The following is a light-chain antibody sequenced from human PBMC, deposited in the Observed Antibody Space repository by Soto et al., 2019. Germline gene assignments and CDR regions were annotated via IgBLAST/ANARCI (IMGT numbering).Light chain of an antibody. Sequence: QSVLTQPASVSGSPGQSITISCTGTSSDVGAYNYVSWYQQDPGKAPKLIIYAVNNRPSGISDRFSGSKSGNTASLTISGLQAEDEADYYCTSYTTGNTYVFGTGTKVTVL. CDR3: TSYTTGNTYV. J-gene: IGLJ1*01. V-gene: IGLV2-14*01. CDR2: AVN. CDR1: SSDVGAYNY.